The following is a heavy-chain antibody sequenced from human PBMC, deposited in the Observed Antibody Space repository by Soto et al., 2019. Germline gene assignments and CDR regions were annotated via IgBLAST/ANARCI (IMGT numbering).Heavy chain of an antibody. CDR3: AKNGQPPYYYYGMDV. CDR2: ISGYNGDT. J-gene: IGHJ6*02. D-gene: IGHD2-8*01. V-gene: IGHV1-18*01. Sequence: GPEVTKPGASVKVSCKTSGYTFSRYGISWVRQAPGQGLEWMGWISGYNGDTNYAQKVQGRVTMTIDTSTYTAYMELRSLTSDDTAIYYCAKNGQPPYYYYGMDVWGQGTTVTVSS. CDR1: GYTFSRYG.